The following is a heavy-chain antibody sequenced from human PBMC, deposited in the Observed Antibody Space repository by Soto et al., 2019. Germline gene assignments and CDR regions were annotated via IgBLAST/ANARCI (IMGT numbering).Heavy chain of an antibody. CDR1: GFTFDDYA. D-gene: IGHD3-3*01. J-gene: IGHJ6*02. CDR2: ISWNSASI. CDR3: VKDWGHDFWSGSTSGRVDV. Sequence: GGSLRLSCAASGFTFDDYAMHWVRQVPGKGLEWVSGISWNSASIGYADSVKGRFTTSRDNAKNSLYLEMNSLRTEDTALYYCVKDWGHDFWSGSTSGRVDVWGQGTTVTVSS. V-gene: IGHV3-9*01.